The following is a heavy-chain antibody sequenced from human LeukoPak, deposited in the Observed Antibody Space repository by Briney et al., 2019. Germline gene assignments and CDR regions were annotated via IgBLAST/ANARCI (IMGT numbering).Heavy chain of an antibody. V-gene: IGHV4-59*12. Sequence: SETLSLTCTVSGGSITSYYWSWIRQPPGKGLEWIGNIYHSGSTYYNPSLKSRVTISVDRSKDQFSLKLSSVTAADTAVYYCARGGCSSTSCYDAPFDYWGQGTLVTVSS. D-gene: IGHD2-2*01. CDR3: ARGGCSSTSCYDAPFDY. CDR1: GGSITSYY. CDR2: IYHSGST. J-gene: IGHJ4*02.